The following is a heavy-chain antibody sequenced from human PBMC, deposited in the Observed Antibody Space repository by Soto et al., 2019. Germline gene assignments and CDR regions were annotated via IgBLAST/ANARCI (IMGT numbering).Heavy chain of an antibody. CDR1: GFTFSSYA. D-gene: IGHD6-6*01. Sequence: GGSLRLSCAASGFTFSSYAMHWVRQAPGKGLEWVAVISYDGSNKYYADSVKGRFTISRDNSKNTLYLQMNSLRAEDTAVYYCARGGSSSSGYYYYYYGMDVWGQGTTVTVSS. CDR2: ISYDGSNK. CDR3: ARGGSSSSGYYYYYYGMDV. V-gene: IGHV3-30-3*01. J-gene: IGHJ6*02.